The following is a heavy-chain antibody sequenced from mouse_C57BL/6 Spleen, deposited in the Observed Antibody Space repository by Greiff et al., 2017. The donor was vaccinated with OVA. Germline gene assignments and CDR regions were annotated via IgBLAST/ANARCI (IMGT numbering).Heavy chain of an antibody. V-gene: IGHV1-52*01. Sequence: QVQLQQSGAELVRPGSSVKLSCKASGYTFTSYWMHWVKQRPIQGLEWIGNIDPSDSETHYNQKFKDKATLTVDKSSSTAYMQLSSLTSEDSAVYYCARPLYDGTTGYFDVWGTGTTVTVSS. CDR2: IDPSDSET. CDR1: GYTFTSYW. CDR3: ARPLYDGTTGYFDV. D-gene: IGHD2-3*01. J-gene: IGHJ1*03.